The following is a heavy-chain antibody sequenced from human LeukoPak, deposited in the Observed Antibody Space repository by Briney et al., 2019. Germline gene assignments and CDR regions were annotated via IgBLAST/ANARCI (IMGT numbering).Heavy chain of an antibody. CDR3: ARSTRYDSSGYYLEAFDI. V-gene: IGHV4-39*01. D-gene: IGHD3-22*01. Sequence: PSETLSLTCSVSGGSISSSSYSWGWLRQPPGKGLEWIGSIYYSGSTYYYPSLKSRVTISVDTSKNQFSLKLSSVTAADTAVYYCARSTRYDSSGYYLEAFDIWGQGTMVTVSS. J-gene: IGHJ3*02. CDR1: GGSISSSSYS. CDR2: IYYSGST.